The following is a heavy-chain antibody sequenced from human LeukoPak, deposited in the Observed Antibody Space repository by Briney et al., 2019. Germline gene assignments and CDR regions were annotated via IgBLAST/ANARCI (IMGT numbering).Heavy chain of an antibody. CDR1: GFTVSSNY. D-gene: IGHD2/OR15-2a*01. V-gene: IGHV3-66*01. CDR3: ARTSALSFDY. J-gene: IGHJ4*02. Sequence: TGGSLRLSCAASGFTVSSNYMSWVRQAPGKGLDWVSVIYSGGTTYYADSVKGRFTISRDNSKNTLYLQMNSLRAEDTAVYYCARTSALSFDYWGQGTLITVSS. CDR2: IYSGGTT.